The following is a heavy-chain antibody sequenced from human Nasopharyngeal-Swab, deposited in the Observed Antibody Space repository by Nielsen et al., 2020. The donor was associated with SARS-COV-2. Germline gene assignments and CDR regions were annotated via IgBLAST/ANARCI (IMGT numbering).Heavy chain of an antibody. D-gene: IGHD2/OR15-2a*01. CDR2: INTANGDT. J-gene: IGHJ6*02. Sequence: ASVKVSCKASGYTFTDYVIHWVRQAPGQRLEWLGWINTANGDTKYSQIFQDRVTIIADTSASTTFIELSSLRSEDTAVYYCARDLVIKVAHVRSEFYHGLDVWGQGTTLTVSS. V-gene: IGHV1-3*04. CDR3: ARDLVIKVAHVRSEFYHGLDV. CDR1: GYTFTDYV.